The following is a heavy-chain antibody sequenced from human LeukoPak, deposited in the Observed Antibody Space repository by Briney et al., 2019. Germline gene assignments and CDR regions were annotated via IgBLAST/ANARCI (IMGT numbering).Heavy chain of an antibody. V-gene: IGHV4-59*01. D-gene: IGHD4-17*01. CDR3: AGGPGDYAY. CDR2: IYSSGST. CDR1: GGSISSYY. J-gene: IGHJ4*02. Sequence: SETLSLTCTVSGGSISSYYWSWVRQPPGKGLEWIGYIYSSGSTNYNPSLKTRVTISEDTSKNQFSLKLSSVTAADTAIYYCAGGPGDYAYWGQGTLVTVSS.